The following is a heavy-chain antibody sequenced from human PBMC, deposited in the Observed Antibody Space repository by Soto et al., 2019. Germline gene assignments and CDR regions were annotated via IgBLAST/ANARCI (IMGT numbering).Heavy chain of an antibody. J-gene: IGHJ5*02. D-gene: IGHD3-16*01. Sequence: ETLSLTYAVYGTFLSESYWTWSRQPRWKGLEWIGEINHVGGTNYNPSLKSRVTMSVDTSKNQFSLRLISVTAADTAMYFGVRIRYQLPSSVLWLDPWGQGTPVTVSS. CDR1: GTFLSESY. CDR3: VRIRYQLPSSVLWLDP. CDR2: INHVGGT. V-gene: IGHV4-34*01.